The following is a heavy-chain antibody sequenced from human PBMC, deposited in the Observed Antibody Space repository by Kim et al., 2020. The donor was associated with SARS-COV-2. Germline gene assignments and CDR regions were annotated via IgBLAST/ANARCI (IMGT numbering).Heavy chain of an antibody. CDR3: ARGNWVGFYYFDC. J-gene: IGHJ4*02. D-gene: IGHD7-27*01. V-gene: IGHV3-7*01. CDR1: AFTFSSSW. CDR2: IKQDGSEK. Sequence: GGSLRLSCAASAFTFSSSWMSWVRQAPGKGLEWVANIKQDGSEKYYVDSVKGRFTISRDNAKNSLYLQMNSLRAEDTAVYYCARGNWVGFYYFDCWGQGTLVTVSS.